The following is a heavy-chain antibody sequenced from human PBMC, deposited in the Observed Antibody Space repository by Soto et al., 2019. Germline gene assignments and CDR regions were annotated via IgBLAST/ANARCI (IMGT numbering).Heavy chain of an antibody. CDR2: IYARGST. D-gene: IGHD3-3*01. Sequence: QVQLQESGPGLVKPSETLSLTCTVSGGSMRSYYWNWIRQPAGGGLEWIGRIYARGSTKYNPSLESRVTIFVDVFQNQFSLRLTSVTAADTAVYYCAGIGEEIYYGMDVWGQGTTVTVSS. CDR3: AGIGEEIYYGMDV. CDR1: GGSMRSYY. J-gene: IGHJ6*02. V-gene: IGHV4-4*07.